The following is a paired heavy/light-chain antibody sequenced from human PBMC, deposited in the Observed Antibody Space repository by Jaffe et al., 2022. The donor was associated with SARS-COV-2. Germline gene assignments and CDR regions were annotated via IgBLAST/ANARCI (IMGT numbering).Heavy chain of an antibody. J-gene: IGHJ1*01. CDR3: ASDNGGSLEYFQH. CDR1: GLIFTRYW. CDR2: IQPGGGEK. V-gene: IGHV3-7*01. D-gene: IGHD2-8*01. Sequence: EVQLVESGGILVQPGGSLRLSCAASGLIFTRYWMSWVRQAPGKGLEWVANIQPGGGEKYYVDSVKGRFTISRDNAKNSMFLQMNGLKAEDTAVYYCASDNGGSLEYFQHWGQGTLVTVSS.
Light chain of an antibody. CDR2: GIS. J-gene: IGKJ3*01. V-gene: IGKV1-8*01. CDR3: QQYYIYPIT. Sequence: AIRMTQSPSSFSASTGDRVTITCRASQGISSHLAWYQQKPGKAPKLLIYGISTLQSGVPSRFSGSGSGTDFTLTISSLQSEDSATYYCQQYYIYPITFGPGTKVDIK. CDR1: QGISSH.